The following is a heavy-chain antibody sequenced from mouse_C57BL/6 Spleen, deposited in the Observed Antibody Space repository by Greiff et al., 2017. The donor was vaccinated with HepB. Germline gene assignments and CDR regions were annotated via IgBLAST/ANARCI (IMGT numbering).Heavy chain of an antibody. V-gene: IGHV1-82*01. CDR2: IYPGDGDT. J-gene: IGHJ1*03. Sequence: VQLQQSGPELVKPGASVKISCKASGYAFSSSWMNWVKQRPGKGLEWIGRIYPGDGDTNYNGKFKGKATLTADKSSSTAYMQLSSLTSEDSAVYFCARPKPYYGSSYGYFDVWGTGTTVTVSS. CDR3: ARPKPYYGSSYGYFDV. D-gene: IGHD1-1*01. CDR1: GYAFSSSW.